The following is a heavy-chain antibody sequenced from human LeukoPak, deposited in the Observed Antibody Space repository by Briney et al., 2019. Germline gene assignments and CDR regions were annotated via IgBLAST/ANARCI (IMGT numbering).Heavy chain of an antibody. J-gene: IGHJ5*02. CDR1: GFTFSSYA. CDR2: ISSSGSTI. CDR3: ARAGGYEKNWFDP. Sequence: GGSLRLSCAASGFTFSSYAMSWVRQAPGKGLEWVSYISSSGSTIYYADSVKGRFTISRDNARNSLYLQMNSLRAEDTAVYYCARAGGYEKNWFDPWGQGTLVTVSS. D-gene: IGHD5-12*01. V-gene: IGHV3-48*04.